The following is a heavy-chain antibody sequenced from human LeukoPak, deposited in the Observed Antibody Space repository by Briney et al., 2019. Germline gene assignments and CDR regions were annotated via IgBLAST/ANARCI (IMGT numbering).Heavy chain of an antibody. V-gene: IGHV4-34*01. CDR3: ARHTRDYGGNHDAFDI. CDR2: INHSGST. Sequence: SETLSLTCAVYGGSFSGYYWSWIRQPPGKGLEWIGEINHSGSTNYNPSLKSRVTISVDTSKNQFSLKLSSVTAADTAVYYCARHTRDYGGNHDAFDIWGQGTMVTVSS. J-gene: IGHJ3*02. CDR1: GGSFSGYY. D-gene: IGHD4-23*01.